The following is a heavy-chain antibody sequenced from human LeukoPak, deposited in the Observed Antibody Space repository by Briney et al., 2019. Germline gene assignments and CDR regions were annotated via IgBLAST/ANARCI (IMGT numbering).Heavy chain of an antibody. CDR3: ARGSYSSSWTTYFDY. D-gene: IGHD6-13*01. CDR2: IYYSGST. CDR1: GGSISSGGYY. V-gene: IGHV4-31*03. Sequence: SETLSLTCTVSGGSISSGGYYWSWIRQHPGKGLEWIGYIYYSGSTYHNPSLKSRITISVDTSKNQFSLKLSSVTAADTAVYYCARGSYSSSWTTYFDYWGQGTLVTVSS. J-gene: IGHJ4*02.